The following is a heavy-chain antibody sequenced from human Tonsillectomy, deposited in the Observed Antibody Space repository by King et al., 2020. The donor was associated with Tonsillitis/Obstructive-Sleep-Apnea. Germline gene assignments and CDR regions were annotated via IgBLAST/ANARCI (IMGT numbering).Heavy chain of an antibody. Sequence: VQLQQWGAGLLKPSETLSLTCAVYGGSFSGYYWSWIRQPPGKRLEWIGEINHSGSTNYNPSLKSRVTISVDTSKNQFSLKLRSVTAADTAVYYCARGERGIVVVIAKWYFDYWGQGTLVTVSS. D-gene: IGHD2-21*01. CDR3: ARGERGIVVVIAKWYFDY. J-gene: IGHJ4*02. V-gene: IGHV4-34*01. CDR2: INHSGST. CDR1: GGSFSGYY.